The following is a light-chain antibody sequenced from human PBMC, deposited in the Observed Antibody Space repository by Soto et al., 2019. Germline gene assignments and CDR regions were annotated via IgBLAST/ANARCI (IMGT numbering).Light chain of an antibody. CDR2: GAS. Sequence: IVFTESPCTLSLSPGARATLSCRASQSVSSSNLAWYQQKRGQAPRLLIYGASSRATGIPDRFSGSGSGTDFTLTISSLEPEDFAVYFCQQYGSSPRTFGQGTKVDI. CDR3: QQYGSSPRT. J-gene: IGKJ1*01. CDR1: QSVSSSN. V-gene: IGKV3-20*01.